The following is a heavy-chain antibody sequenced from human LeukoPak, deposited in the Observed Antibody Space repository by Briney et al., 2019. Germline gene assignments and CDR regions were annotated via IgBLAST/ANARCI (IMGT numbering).Heavy chain of an antibody. CDR1: GGSLSSVRYY. D-gene: IGHD3-16*02. J-gene: IGHJ5*02. CDR3: ARDYDYVWGSYPLNWFDP. CDR2: MYSSGST. Sequence: SETLSLTCTVSGGSLSSVRYYWRWLRQPAGRGLEWIGRMYSSGSTNYNPSLKSRVTISGDTSKNQFSLKLSSVTAADTAVYYCARDYDYVWGSYPLNWFDPWGQGTLVTVSS. V-gene: IGHV4-61*02.